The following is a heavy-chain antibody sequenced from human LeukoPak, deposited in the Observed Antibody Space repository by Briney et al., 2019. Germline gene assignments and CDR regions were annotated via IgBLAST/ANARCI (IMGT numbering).Heavy chain of an antibody. V-gene: IGHV4-39*01. J-gene: IGHJ4*02. CDR1: SGSFSSTIYY. CDR3: AMGGNYGIDY. CDR2: IYNSGST. Sequence: SETLSLTCTVSSGSFSSTIYYWGWLRQPPGKGLEWIGSIYNSGSTYYNPALKSRVTMSVDTSKNQFSLKLTSVTAADTAVYYCAMGGNYGIDYWGQGTLITVSS. D-gene: IGHD1-26*01.